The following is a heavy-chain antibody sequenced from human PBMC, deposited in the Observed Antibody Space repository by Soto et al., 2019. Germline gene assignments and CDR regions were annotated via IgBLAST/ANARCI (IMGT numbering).Heavy chain of an antibody. D-gene: IGHD3-22*01. CDR3: ARVVPLYDRTSPLDY. CDR2: FNTGNGDT. V-gene: IGHV1-3*04. Sequence: QVQLVQSGAEEKKHGASVKVSCKASGYTFSTYGIHWVREAPGQRLEWMGWFNTGNGDTKYSQKFQGRVTLTGDTSASTASMELSGLRSADTAVYYCARVVPLYDRTSPLDYWGQGTLVTVSS. J-gene: IGHJ4*02. CDR1: GYTFSTYG.